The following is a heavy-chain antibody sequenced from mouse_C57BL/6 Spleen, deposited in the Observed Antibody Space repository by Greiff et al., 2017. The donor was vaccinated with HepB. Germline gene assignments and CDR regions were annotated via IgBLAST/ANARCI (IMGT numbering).Heavy chain of an antibody. CDR1: GFTFSSYA. D-gene: IGHD1-1*01. CDR2: ISDGGSYT. V-gene: IGHV5-4*03. J-gene: IGHJ2*01. Sequence: EVKLVESGGGLVKPGGSLKLSCAASGFTFSSYAMSWVRQTPEKRLEWVATISDGGSYTYYPDNVKGRFTISRDNAKNNLYLQMSHLKSEDTAMYYCARRAITPHFDYWGQGTTLAVSS. CDR3: ARRAITPHFDY.